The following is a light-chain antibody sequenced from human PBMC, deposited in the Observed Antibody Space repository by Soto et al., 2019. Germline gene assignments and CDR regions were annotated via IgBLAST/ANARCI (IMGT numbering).Light chain of an antibody. CDR3: QQYDNWPLT. J-gene: IGKJ4*01. CDR2: GAS. CDR1: QRIGSN. V-gene: IGKV3-15*01. Sequence: ETVMTQSPATLSVSPGERATLSCRASQRIGSNLAWYQQKPGQAPRLLIYGASTRATDIPARFSGSGSGTEFTLTISSLQSEDFAVYYCQQYDNWPLTFGGGTNVETK.